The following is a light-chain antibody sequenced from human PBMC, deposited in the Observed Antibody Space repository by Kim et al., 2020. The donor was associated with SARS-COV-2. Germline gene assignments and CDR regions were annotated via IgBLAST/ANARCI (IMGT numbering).Light chain of an antibody. V-gene: IGLV1-44*01. J-gene: IGLJ3*02. CDR1: SSNIGSNT. Sequence: QSVLTQPPSASGTPGQRVTIPCSGSSSNIGSNTVNWYQQLPGTAPKLLIYSNNQRPSGVPDRFSGSKSGTSASLAISGLQSEDEADYYCAAWDDSLNGWVFGGGTQRTVL. CDR2: SNN. CDR3: AAWDDSLNGWV.